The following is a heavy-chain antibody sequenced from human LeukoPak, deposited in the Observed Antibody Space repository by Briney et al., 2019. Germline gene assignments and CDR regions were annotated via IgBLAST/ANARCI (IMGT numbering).Heavy chain of an antibody. CDR3: ARDPPHAPTSNWNYAP. CDR2: MNPNSGNT. J-gene: IGHJ5*02. CDR1: GYTFTSYD. Sequence: ASVKVSCKASGYTFTSYDINWVRQATGQGLEWMGWMNPNSGNTGYAQKFQGRVTITADESTSTVYMELSSLRSEDTAVYYCARDPPHAPTSNWNYAPWGQGTLVTVSS. D-gene: IGHD1-7*01. V-gene: IGHV1-8*03.